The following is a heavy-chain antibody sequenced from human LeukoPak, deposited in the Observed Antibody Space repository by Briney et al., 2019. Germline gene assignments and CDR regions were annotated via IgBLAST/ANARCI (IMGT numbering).Heavy chain of an antibody. CDR2: IYTSGST. Sequence: SETLSLTCTVSGGSISSYYWSWIRQPPGKGLEWIGYIYTSGSTNYNPSLKSRVTISVDTSENQFSLKLSSVTAADTAVYYCARQSSADFWSGYYANWFDPWGQGTLVTVSS. CDR3: ARQSSADFWSGYYANWFDP. D-gene: IGHD3-3*01. CDR1: GGSISSYY. J-gene: IGHJ5*02. V-gene: IGHV4-4*09.